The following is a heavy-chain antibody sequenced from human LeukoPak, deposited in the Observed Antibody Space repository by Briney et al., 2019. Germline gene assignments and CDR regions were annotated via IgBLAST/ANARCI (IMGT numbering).Heavy chain of an antibody. V-gene: IGHV1-69*13. J-gene: IGHJ6*02. D-gene: IGHD2-2*02. CDR2: IIPIFGTA. CDR1: GYTFTSYA. Sequence: ASVKVSCKASGYTFTSYAMHWVRQAPGQGLEWMGGIIPIFGTANYAQKFQGRVTITADESTSTAYMELSSLRSEDTAVYYCARDPRYCSSTSCYISPRRGSDYYYGMDVWGQGTTVTVSS. CDR3: ARDPRYCSSTSCYISPRRGSDYYYGMDV.